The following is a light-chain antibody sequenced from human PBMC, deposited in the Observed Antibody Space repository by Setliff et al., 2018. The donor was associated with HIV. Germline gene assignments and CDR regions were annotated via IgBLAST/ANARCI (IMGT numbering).Light chain of an antibody. CDR2: DVS. Sequence: QSALTQPASVSGSPGQSITISCTGTSSDVGTYNFVSWYQQHPGKAPKLMISDVSNRPSGVSNRFSGSKSANTASLTISGLQAEDEADYYCSSYTSRTPLYLFGTGTRSPS. CDR3: SSYTSRTPLYL. V-gene: IGLV2-14*03. CDR1: SSDVGTYNF. J-gene: IGLJ1*01.